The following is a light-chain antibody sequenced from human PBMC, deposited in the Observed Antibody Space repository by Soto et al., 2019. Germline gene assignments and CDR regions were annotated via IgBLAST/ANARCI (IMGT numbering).Light chain of an antibody. J-gene: IGKJ4*01. CDR1: QSVSSN. V-gene: IGKV3-15*01. Sequence: ETLLAQKPSTLRRVGGECSTRCSRASQSVSSNLAWYQQKPGQTPRVLIYGASTRAIGIPARFSGSGFGTEFTLTVSSLQSEDFVVYYCQQYSNWPLLYFGGGTKVDIK. CDR2: GAS. CDR3: QQYSNWPLLY.